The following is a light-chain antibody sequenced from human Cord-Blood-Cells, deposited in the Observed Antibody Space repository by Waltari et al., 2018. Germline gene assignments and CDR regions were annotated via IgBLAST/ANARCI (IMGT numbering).Light chain of an antibody. V-gene: IGKV1-39*01. Sequence: PSSLSASVGDRVTITCRASQSISSYLNWYQQKPGKAPKLLIYAASSLQSGVPSRFSGSGSGTDFTLTISSLQPEDFATYYCQQSYSTPMYTFGQGTKLEIK. J-gene: IGKJ2*01. CDR2: AAS. CDR1: QSISSY. CDR3: QQSYSTPMYT.